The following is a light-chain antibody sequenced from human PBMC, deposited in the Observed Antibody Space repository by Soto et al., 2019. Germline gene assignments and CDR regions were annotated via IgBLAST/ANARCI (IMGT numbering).Light chain of an antibody. V-gene: IGLV2-11*01. CDR3: CSYAGSNILM. J-gene: IGLJ3*02. CDR2: DVN. CDR1: SSDVGGYNY. Sequence: QSVLTQPRSVSGSPGQSVTISCTGPSSDVGGYNYVSWYQQHPGKVPKLMIFDVNQRPSGVPDRFSGSKSGNTASLTISGLQAEDEADYHCCSYAGSNILMFGGGTKRTVL.